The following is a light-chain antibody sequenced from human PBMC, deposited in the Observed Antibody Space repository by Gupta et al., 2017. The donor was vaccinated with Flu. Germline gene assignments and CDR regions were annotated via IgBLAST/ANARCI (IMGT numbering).Light chain of an antibody. CDR3: QQYGGSPPT. V-gene: IGKV3-20*01. J-gene: IGKJ4*01. CDR1: EKVINRY. Sequence: ATLSWSPVESSAIASRGSEKVINRYLAWYQQNPGQAPRLLIYGASSRATGVPDRFSGSGSGTDFTLTISRLEPEDFAVYSCQQYGGSPPTFGRGTKVELK. CDR2: GAS.